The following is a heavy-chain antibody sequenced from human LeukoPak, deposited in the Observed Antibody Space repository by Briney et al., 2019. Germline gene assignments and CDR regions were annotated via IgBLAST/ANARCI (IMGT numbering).Heavy chain of an antibody. J-gene: IGHJ5*02. CDR1: GFTSSDYG. CDR3: AREVLVYTAMVGFDP. Sequence: GGSLRLSCAASGFTSSDYGMHWVRQAPGKGLEWEAVIWYDESNKYYADSVKGRFTISRDNSKNTLYMQMNSLRGEDTAVYYCAREVLVYTAMVGFDPWGQGTLVTVSS. V-gene: IGHV3-33*01. D-gene: IGHD5-18*01. CDR2: IWYDESNK.